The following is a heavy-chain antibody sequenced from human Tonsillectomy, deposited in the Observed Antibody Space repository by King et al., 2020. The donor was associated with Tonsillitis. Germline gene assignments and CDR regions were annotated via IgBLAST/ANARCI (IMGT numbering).Heavy chain of an antibody. J-gene: IGHJ6*02. CDR2: ISYDGSNK. V-gene: IGHV3-30*04. CDR3: ARGGAVAETYFYYGMDV. D-gene: IGHD6-19*01. CDR1: GFTFSNYA. Sequence: QLVQSGGGVVQPGRSLRLSCAASGFTFSNYAMHWVRQAPGEGLEWVAVISYDGSNKYYTDSVKGRFTISRDNSKHTLSLQMNSLRVEDTAVYYCARGGAVAETYFYYGMDVWGQGTTVTVSS.